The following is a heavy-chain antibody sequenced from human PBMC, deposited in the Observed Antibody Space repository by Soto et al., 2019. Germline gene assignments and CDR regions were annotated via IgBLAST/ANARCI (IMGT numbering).Heavy chain of an antibody. D-gene: IGHD2-15*01. CDR1: GGSISSYY. CDR3: ARQVPVVVVAGNWLDP. Sequence: SETLSLTCTVSGGSISSYYWSWIRQPPGKGLEWIGYIYYSGSTNYNPSLKSRVTISVDTSKNQFSLKLSSVTAADTAVYYCARQVPVVVVAGNWLDPWGQGTLVTVSS. CDR2: IYYSGST. V-gene: IGHV4-59*01. J-gene: IGHJ5*02.